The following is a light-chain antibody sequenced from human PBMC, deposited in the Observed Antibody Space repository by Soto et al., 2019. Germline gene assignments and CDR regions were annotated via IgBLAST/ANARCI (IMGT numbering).Light chain of an antibody. CDR1: QIVGGDT. CDR3: EEYHWAPDT. V-gene: IGKV3-20*01. Sequence: EIVLTQSPGTLSLSPGERATLSCRASQIVGGDTVAWFQQRPGQAPRLVIYGASNRAAGIPDRFSGSGSGTAFTLTVSRLDPEDLEMYYCEEYHWAPDTFGQGPRLEMK. CDR2: GAS. J-gene: IGKJ5*01.